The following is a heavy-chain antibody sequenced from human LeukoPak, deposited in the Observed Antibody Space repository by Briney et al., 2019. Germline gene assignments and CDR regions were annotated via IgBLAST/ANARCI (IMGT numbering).Heavy chain of an antibody. CDR1: GFTFSSYS. V-gene: IGHV3-23*01. Sequence: PGGSLRLSCAASGFTFSSYSMSWVRQAPGKGLEWVSAISGSGGSTYYADSVKGRFTISRDNYKNTLYLQMNSLRAEDTAVYYCAPPVDTAMVKSFDYWGQGTLVTVSS. J-gene: IGHJ4*02. CDR2: ISGSGGST. D-gene: IGHD5-18*01. CDR3: APPVDTAMVKSFDY.